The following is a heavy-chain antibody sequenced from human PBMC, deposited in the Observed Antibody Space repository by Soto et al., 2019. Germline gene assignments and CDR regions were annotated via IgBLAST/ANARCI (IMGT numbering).Heavy chain of an antibody. J-gene: IGHJ4*02. Sequence: PGGSLRLSCTVSGFTFDNYAMSWVRQAPGKGLEWISGINWNGASAGYADSVKGRFTISRDNSKNTLYLQMNSLRAEETTVYYCARAFDDILTGSFDYWGQGTLVTVSS. CDR2: INWNGASA. CDR3: ARAFDDILTGSFDY. D-gene: IGHD3-9*01. CDR1: GFTFDNYA. V-gene: IGHV3-20*04.